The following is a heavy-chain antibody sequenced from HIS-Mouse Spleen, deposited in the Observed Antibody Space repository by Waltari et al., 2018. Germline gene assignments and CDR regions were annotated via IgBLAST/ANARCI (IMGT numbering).Heavy chain of an antibody. D-gene: IGHD3-3*01. CDR1: GFTFSSYG. CDR3: ARATTYYDFWSGYYDPGGMDV. V-gene: IGHV3-33*01. Sequence: QVQLVESGGGVVQPGRSLRLSCAASGFTFSSYGMHWVRQAPGKGLEWVAVIWDDGSNKDYAESVKGRFTISRENSKNTLYLQMNSLRAEDTAVYYCARATTYYDFWSGYYDPGGMDVWGQGTTVTVSS. J-gene: IGHJ6*02. CDR2: IWDDGSNK.